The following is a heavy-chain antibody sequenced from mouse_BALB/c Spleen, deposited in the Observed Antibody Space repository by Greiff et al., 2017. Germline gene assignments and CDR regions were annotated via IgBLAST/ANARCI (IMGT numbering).Heavy chain of an antibody. Sequence: DVMLVESGGGLVQPGESLKLSCESNEYEFPSHDMSWVRKTPEKRLELVAAINSDGGSTYYPDTMERRFIISRDNTKKTLYLQMSSLRSEDTALYYCARQGYGNYWYFDVWGAGTTVTVSS. CDR1: EYEFPSHD. J-gene: IGHJ1*01. D-gene: IGHD2-10*02. V-gene: IGHV5-2*01. CDR2: INSDGGST. CDR3: ARQGYGNYWYFDV.